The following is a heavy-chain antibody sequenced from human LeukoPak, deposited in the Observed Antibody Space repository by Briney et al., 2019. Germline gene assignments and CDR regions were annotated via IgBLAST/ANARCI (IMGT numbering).Heavy chain of an antibody. CDR3: ARESGYYDSSGYYSDAFDI. Sequence: PGGSLRPSCAASGFTFSSYSMNWVRQAPGKGLEWVSSISSSSSYIYYADSVKGRFTISRDNAKNSLYLQMNSLRAEDTAVYYCARESGYYDSSGYYSDAFDIWGQGTMVTVSS. D-gene: IGHD3-22*01. CDR1: GFTFSSYS. J-gene: IGHJ3*02. V-gene: IGHV3-21*01. CDR2: ISSSSSYI.